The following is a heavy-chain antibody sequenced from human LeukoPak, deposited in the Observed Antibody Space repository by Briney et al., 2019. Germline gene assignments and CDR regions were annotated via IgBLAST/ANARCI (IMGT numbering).Heavy chain of an antibody. CDR2: IYYSGST. CDR3: ARHEIVVVPAAILCGWFDP. CDR1: GGSTSISSYY. V-gene: IGHV4-39*01. D-gene: IGHD2-2*02. Sequence: PETLSPTCTVSGGSTSISSYYWGWIRQPPGKGLEWIGSIYYSGSTNYNPSLKSRVTISVDTSKNQFSLKLSSVTAADTAVYYCARHEIVVVPAAILCGWFDPWGQGTLVTVSS. J-gene: IGHJ5*02.